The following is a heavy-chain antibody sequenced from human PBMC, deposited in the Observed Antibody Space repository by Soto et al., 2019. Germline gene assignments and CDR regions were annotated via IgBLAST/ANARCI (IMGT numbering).Heavy chain of an antibody. J-gene: IGHJ6*02. CDR3: AKSPETTRYYYAMDV. V-gene: IGHV3-21*01. CDR1: GFTVNNYI. Sequence: EVQLVESGGGLVKPGGSLRLSCTASGFTVNNYIINWVRQAPGKGLEWVSSISSSGRYIYYSDSVKGRFIISRVNGKNSLYLQMHSLRAEDTAIYYCAKSPETTRYYYAMDVWGQGTTVTVSS. CDR2: ISSSGRYI.